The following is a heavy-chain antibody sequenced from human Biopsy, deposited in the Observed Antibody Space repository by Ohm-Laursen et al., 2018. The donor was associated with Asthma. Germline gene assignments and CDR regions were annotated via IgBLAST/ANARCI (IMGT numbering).Heavy chain of an antibody. CDR1: GGTFSNLA. CDR3: AWCQFGYSSGWSLLLKKIYYSGMDV. Sequence: SVKASCKAPGGTFSNLAISWVRQAPGQGLEWLGGIMPVFGTTNYAQKFHGRVTITADESTSTAYMEVTSLRSEDPAIDYRAWCQFGYSSGWSLLLKKIYYSGMDVWGQGTAVPVSS. CDR2: IMPVFGTT. D-gene: IGHD6-19*01. J-gene: IGHJ6*02. V-gene: IGHV1-69*01.